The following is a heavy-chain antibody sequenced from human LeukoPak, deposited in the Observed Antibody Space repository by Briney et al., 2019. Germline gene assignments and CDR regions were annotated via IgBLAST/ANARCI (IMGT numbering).Heavy chain of an antibody. CDR1: GFTFSDYY. Sequence: GGSLRLSCAASGFTFSDYYMSWIRQAPGKGLEWVSYISSSGSAIYYADSVKGRFTISRDNAKNSLYLQMNSLRAEDTAVYYCARASYYDTSGFDYWGQGTLVTVSS. CDR3: ARASYYDTSGFDY. J-gene: IGHJ4*02. CDR2: ISSSGSAI. D-gene: IGHD3-22*01. V-gene: IGHV3-11*04.